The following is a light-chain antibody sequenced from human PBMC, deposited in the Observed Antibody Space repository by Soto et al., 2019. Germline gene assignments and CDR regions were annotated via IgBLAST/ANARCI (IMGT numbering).Light chain of an antibody. V-gene: IGKV3-20*01. J-gene: IGKJ1*01. CDR1: QSVSSY. Sequence: EIVLAQSPATLSVSTGERVTLSCRASQSVSSYLAWYQQKPGQAPRLLIYAASNRATGIPDRFSGSGSGTDFTLTISRLEPQDFAVYFCQQFSSSPLTFGQGTKV. CDR3: QQFSSSPLT. CDR2: AAS.